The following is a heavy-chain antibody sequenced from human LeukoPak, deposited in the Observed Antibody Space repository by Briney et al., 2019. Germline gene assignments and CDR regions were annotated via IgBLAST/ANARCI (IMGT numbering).Heavy chain of an antibody. CDR1: GFTFSSYS. CDR2: ISSSSSYI. CDR3: AREILEMAPLAGYYYYGMDV. D-gene: IGHD5-24*01. Sequence: GGSLRLSCAASGFTFSSYSMNWVRQAPGKGLEWVSSISSSSSYIYYADSVKGRFTISRDNAKNSLYLQMNSLRAEDTAVYYCAREILEMAPLAGYYYYGMDVWGQGTTVTVSS. J-gene: IGHJ6*02. V-gene: IGHV3-21*01.